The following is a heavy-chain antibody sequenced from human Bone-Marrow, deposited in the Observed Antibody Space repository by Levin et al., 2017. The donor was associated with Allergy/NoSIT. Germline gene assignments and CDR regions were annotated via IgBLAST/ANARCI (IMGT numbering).Heavy chain of an antibody. J-gene: IGHJ6*03. CDR2: ISSSGSTI. V-gene: IGHV3-48*03. Sequence: GGSLRLSCAASGFTFSSYEMNWVRQAPGKGLEWVSYISSSGSTIYYADSVKGRFTISRDNAKNSLYLQMNSLRAEDTAVYYCARSRYCSGGSCYSWGYYYYYYMDVWGKGTTVTVSS. CDR1: GFTFSSYE. D-gene: IGHD2-15*01. CDR3: ARSRYCSGGSCYSWGYYYYYYMDV.